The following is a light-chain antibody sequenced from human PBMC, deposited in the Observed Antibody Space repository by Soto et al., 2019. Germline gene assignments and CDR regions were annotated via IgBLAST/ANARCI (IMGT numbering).Light chain of an antibody. J-gene: IGKJ2*01. CDR1: QSVSSSY. Sequence: ESVLTQSPGTLSLSPGERATLSCRASQSVSSSYLAWYQQKPGQAPRLLIYGASIRATGIPDRFSGSGSGTDFTLTINRLEPEDFAVYYCQQYGGSPYTFGQGTKLEIK. CDR3: QQYGGSPYT. CDR2: GAS. V-gene: IGKV3-20*01.